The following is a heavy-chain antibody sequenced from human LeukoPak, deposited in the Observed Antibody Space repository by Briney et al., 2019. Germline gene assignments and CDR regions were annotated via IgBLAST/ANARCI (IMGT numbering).Heavy chain of an antibody. J-gene: IGHJ3*02. V-gene: IGHV3-30*02. D-gene: IGHD3-10*01. CDR2: IRYDGINK. CDR3: AKEGDYYGSGSYRDGFDI. Sequence: GGSLRLSCVVSGFTLNDYGIHWVRQAPGKGLEWVAFIRYDGINKYYADSVKGRFTISRDSFKNTLYLQMNSLRPEDTAVYYCAKEGDYYGSGSYRDGFDIWGQGTRATVSS. CDR1: GFTLNDYG.